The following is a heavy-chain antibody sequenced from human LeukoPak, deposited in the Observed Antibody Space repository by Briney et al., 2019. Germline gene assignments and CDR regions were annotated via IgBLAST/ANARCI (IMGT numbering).Heavy chain of an antibody. J-gene: IGHJ2*01. CDR2: INNSGST. Sequence: SETLSLTCTVSGDSISRYYWSWIRQPPGKGLEWIGYINNSGSTNYNPSLKSRVTISVDTSKNQFSLKLSSVTAADTAVYYCARFTMVRGVIYGTDWYFDLWGRGTLVTVSS. CDR1: GDSISRYY. CDR3: ARFTMVRGVIYGTDWYFDL. V-gene: IGHV4-59*01. D-gene: IGHD3-10*01.